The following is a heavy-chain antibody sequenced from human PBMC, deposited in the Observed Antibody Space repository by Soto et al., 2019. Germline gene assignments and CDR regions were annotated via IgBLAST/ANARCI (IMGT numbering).Heavy chain of an antibody. CDR1: GASFSSSSYY. V-gene: IGHV4-39*01. CDR3: ATHPAISATSFYGMDV. J-gene: IGHJ6*02. Sequence: SETLSLTCSVSGASFSSSSYYWGWIRQPPEKGLEWIATMYYSGTTYYNPSLKSRVTVSIDTSKDQFSLKLTSVTAADTAMYYCATHPAISATSFYGMDVWGHGTTVTVSS. D-gene: IGHD3-3*01. CDR2: MYYSGTT.